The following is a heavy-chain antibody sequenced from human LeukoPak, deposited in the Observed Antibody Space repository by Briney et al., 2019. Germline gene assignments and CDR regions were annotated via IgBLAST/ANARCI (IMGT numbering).Heavy chain of an antibody. CDR1: GYTFTSYG. D-gene: IGHD3-10*01. V-gene: IGHV1-18*01. CDR3: ARGVLLWFGELNWFDP. J-gene: IGHJ5*02. Sequence: ASVKVSCKASGYTFTSYGISWVRQAPGHGLEWMGWISAYNGNTNYAQKRQGRVTMTTDTSTSTAYMELRSLRADDTAVYYCARGVLLWFGELNWFDPWGQGTLVTVSS. CDR2: ISAYNGNT.